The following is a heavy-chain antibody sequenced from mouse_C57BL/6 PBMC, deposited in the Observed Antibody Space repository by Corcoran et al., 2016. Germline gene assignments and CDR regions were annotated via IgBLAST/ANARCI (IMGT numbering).Heavy chain of an antibody. CDR3: ARSSIWDGYNFDY. CDR2: IDPANGNT. J-gene: IGHJ2*01. V-gene: IGHV14-3*01. Sequence: EVQLQQSVAELVRPGASVKLSCTASGFNIKNTYMHWVKQRPEQGLEWIGWIDPANGNTKYAPKFQGKATITADTSSNTAYLQLSILTSEDTAIYYCARSSIWDGYNFDYWGQGTTLTVSS. CDR1: GFNIKNTY. D-gene: IGHD2-3*01.